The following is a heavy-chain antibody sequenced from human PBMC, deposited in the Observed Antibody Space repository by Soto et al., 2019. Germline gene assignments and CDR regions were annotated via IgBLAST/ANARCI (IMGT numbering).Heavy chain of an antibody. Sequence: ASVKASCKASGYTFTGYYIHWVRQAPGQGLEWMGWINPNSGNTKYVENFQGRVTMTRDTSIRTAYMELSGLRSDDTAVYYCARGEVAVAPFEPWGQGTLVIVS. D-gene: IGHD3-16*01. V-gene: IGHV1-2*02. CDR1: GYTFTGYY. CDR2: INPNSGNT. CDR3: ARGEVAVAPFEP. J-gene: IGHJ5*02.